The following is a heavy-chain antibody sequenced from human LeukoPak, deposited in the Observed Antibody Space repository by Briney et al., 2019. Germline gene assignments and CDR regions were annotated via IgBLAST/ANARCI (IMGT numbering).Heavy chain of an antibody. CDR1: GFTFTNYA. J-gene: IGHJ5*02. CDR2: ISSSGSTI. Sequence: GGSLRLSCAPSGFTFTNYAMSWVRQAPGKGLEWVSYISSSGSTIYYADSVKGRFTISRDNAKNSLYLQMNSLRAEDTAVYYCARAEAYGDDGNWFDPWGQGTLVTVSS. V-gene: IGHV3-11*01. D-gene: IGHD4-17*01. CDR3: ARAEAYGDDGNWFDP.